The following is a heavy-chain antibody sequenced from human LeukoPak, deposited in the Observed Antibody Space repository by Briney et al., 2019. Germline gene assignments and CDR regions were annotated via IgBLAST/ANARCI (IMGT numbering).Heavy chain of an antibody. J-gene: IGHJ4*02. CDR3: AKFYCGGGSCKGPFDF. Sequence: PRGSLRLSPAASGFTLSSSSLNSVPHTPEKRREWVSPIRSISTYIYYTHSVKGRFMISRVNVKNALYLQMNSLRVDDTAVYYCAKFYCGGGSCKGPFDFWGQGTVVTVSS. D-gene: IGHD2-15*01. CDR2: IRSISTYI. V-gene: IGHV3-21*04. CDR1: GFTLSSSS.